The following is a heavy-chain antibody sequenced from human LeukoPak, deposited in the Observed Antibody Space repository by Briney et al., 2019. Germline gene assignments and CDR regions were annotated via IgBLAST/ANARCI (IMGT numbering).Heavy chain of an antibody. J-gene: IGHJ4*02. V-gene: IGHV3-33*08. CDR3: ARDDCSTTPCYAY. CDR1: GFTFSNYA. CDR2: IWYDGSKT. Sequence: GGSLRLSCTASGFTFSNYAMNWVRQAPGKGLEWVAAIWYDGSKTSYTDSVKGRFTVSRDIPKNTVYLQMNGLKAEDTAVYYCARDDCSTTPCYAYWGQGTLVTVSS. D-gene: IGHD2-2*01.